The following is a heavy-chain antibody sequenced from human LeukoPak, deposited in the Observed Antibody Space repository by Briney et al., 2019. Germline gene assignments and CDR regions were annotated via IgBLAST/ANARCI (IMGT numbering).Heavy chain of an antibody. CDR1: GFTFDDYA. V-gene: IGHV3-43*02. D-gene: IGHD4-23*01. Sequence: GGSLRLSCAASGFTFDDYAMHWVRQAPGKGLEWVSLISGDGGSTYYADSVKGRFTISRDDSKNSLYLQMNSLRTEDTALYYCAKDLNRYGNPGAFDIWGQGTMVTVSS. J-gene: IGHJ3*02. CDR3: AKDLNRYGNPGAFDI. CDR2: ISGDGGST.